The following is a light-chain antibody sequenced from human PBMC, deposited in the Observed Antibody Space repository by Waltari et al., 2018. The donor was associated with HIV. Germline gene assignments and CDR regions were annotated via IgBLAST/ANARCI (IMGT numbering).Light chain of an antibody. J-gene: IGKJ1*01. V-gene: IGKV1-12*01. CDR2: ATS. CDR1: QPVSSW. Sequence: DIQMTQSPSSVSASVGDRVTITCRASQPVSSWLTWYQQKPWKSPDLLIYATSILQSGVPSRFSGSGSGTNFTLTITSLQPEDFASYYCQQANSFPWTFGQGTKVEIK. CDR3: QQANSFPWT.